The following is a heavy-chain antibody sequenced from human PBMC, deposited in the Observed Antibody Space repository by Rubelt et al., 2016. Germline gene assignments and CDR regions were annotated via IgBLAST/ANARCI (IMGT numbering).Heavy chain of an antibody. J-gene: IGHJ3*02. D-gene: IGHD6-13*01. V-gene: IGHV1-8*01. CDR1: GYTLTSYD. CDR3: ARGGAAAADDNDAFDI. CDR2: MNPNSGNT. Sequence: QVQLVQSGAEVKKPGASVKVSCKASGYTLTSYDINWVRQATGQGLEWMGWMNPNSGNTGYAQKFQGRVTSTADESTSTAYMELGSLRSEDTAVYYCARGGAAAADDNDAFDIWGQGTMVTVSS.